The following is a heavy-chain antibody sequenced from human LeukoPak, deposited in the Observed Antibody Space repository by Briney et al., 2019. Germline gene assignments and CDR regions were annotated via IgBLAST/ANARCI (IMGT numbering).Heavy chain of an antibody. CDR3: ARKQGGQLVNTRRWFDP. CDR1: GGSFSDYY. J-gene: IGHJ5*02. CDR2: INHSGST. D-gene: IGHD6-13*01. Sequence: SETLSLTCAVYGGSFSDYYWSWIRQSPGKGLEWIGEINHSGSTYYNPSLKSRATISLDTSKSQFSLKLTSVTAADTAVYYCARKQGGQLVNTRRWFDPWGQGTLVTVSS. V-gene: IGHV4-34*01.